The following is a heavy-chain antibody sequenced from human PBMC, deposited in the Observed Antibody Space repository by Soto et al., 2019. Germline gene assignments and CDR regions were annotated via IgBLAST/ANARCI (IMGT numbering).Heavy chain of an antibody. V-gene: IGHV1-69*01. CDR3: ASPSIAARDYYYYGMDV. J-gene: IGHJ6*02. Sequence: QVQLVQSGAEVKKPGSSVKVSCKASGGTFSSYAISWVRQAPGQGLEWMGGIIPIFGTSNYAQKFQGRVTITADESTSTAYMELSSLRSEDTAVYYCASPSIAARDYYYYGMDVWGQGTTVTVSS. CDR1: GGTFSSYA. CDR2: IIPIFGTS. D-gene: IGHD6-6*01.